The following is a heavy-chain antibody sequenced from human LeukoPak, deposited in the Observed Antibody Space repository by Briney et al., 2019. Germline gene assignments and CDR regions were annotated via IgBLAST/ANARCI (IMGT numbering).Heavy chain of an antibody. Sequence: PSETLSLICSVSGGSISSKSYYWAWIRQPPGKGLEWIGSLYYTGSTNYSPPLKSRVTISGDTSKNQISLKLSSVTAADTAVYYCARAFYDSSDFYQDYAFDFWGQGTMVTVSS. J-gene: IGHJ3*01. CDR1: GGSISSKSYY. D-gene: IGHD3-22*01. CDR3: ARAFYDSSDFYQDYAFDF. CDR2: LYYTGST. V-gene: IGHV4-39*01.